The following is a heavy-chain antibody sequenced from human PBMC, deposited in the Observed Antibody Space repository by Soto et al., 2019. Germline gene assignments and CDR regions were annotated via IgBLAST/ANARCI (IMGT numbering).Heavy chain of an antibody. D-gene: IGHD6-6*01. CDR2: ISYDGSNK. J-gene: IGHJ6*02. Sequence: PXVSLQLSCAASGFTFSSYGMHWVRQAPGKGLEWVAVISYDGSNKYYADSVKGRFTISRDNSKNTLYLQMNSLRAEDTAVYYCAKAVEYSSSHNYYYYGMDVWGQGTTVTVSS. CDR1: GFTFSSYG. V-gene: IGHV3-30*18. CDR3: AKAVEYSSSHNYYYYGMDV.